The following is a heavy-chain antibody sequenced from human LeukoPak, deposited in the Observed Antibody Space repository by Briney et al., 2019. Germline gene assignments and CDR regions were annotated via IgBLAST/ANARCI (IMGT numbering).Heavy chain of an antibody. J-gene: IGHJ6*03. Sequence: GASVKVPCKASGGTFSSYAISWVRQAPGQGLEWMGRIIPIFGTANYAQRFQGRVTITADKSTSTAYMELSSLRPEDTAVYYCARDLTMVRGVIITGYYYYYMDVWGKGTTVTVSS. CDR1: GGTFSSYA. CDR2: IIPIFGTA. D-gene: IGHD3-10*01. V-gene: IGHV1-69*06. CDR3: ARDLTMVRGVIITGYYYYYMDV.